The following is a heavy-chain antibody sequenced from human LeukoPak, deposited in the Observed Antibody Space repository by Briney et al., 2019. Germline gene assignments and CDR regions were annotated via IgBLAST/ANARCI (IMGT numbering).Heavy chain of an antibody. V-gene: IGHV4-61*08. CDR3: ARTIYSSSWYDY. CDR1: GGSISSGGYY. CDR2: IYYSGST. D-gene: IGHD6-13*01. Sequence: SETLSLTCTVSGGSISSGGYYWSWIRQHPGKGLEWIGYIYYSGSTNYNPSLKSRVTISVDTSKNQFSLKLSSVTAADTAVYYCARTIYSSSWYDYWGQGTLVTVSS. J-gene: IGHJ4*02.